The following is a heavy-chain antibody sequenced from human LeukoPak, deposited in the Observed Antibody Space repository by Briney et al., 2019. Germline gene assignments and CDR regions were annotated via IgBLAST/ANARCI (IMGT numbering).Heavy chain of an antibody. Sequence: GGSLRLSCTASGFTFRNYAMNWVRQAPGKGLEWVSGISAGGDDTYYRGSVKGRFTISRDNSKNTLFLQLNSVRADDAALYYCAKAAGRLFATLIDDWGPGTLVSVSS. J-gene: IGHJ4*02. D-gene: IGHD2-15*01. CDR1: GFTFRNYA. V-gene: IGHV3-23*01. CDR2: ISAGGDDT. CDR3: AKAAGRLFATLIDD.